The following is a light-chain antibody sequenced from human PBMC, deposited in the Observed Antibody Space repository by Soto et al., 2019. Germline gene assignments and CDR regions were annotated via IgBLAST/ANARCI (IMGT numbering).Light chain of an antibody. Sequence: QSALTQPPSVSAAPGQMVTISCSGSSSNIGNNRVSWYQQLPGAAPKLLIYDTYERPSGIPDRFSGSKSGTSATLCITGLQTGEEADYYCGTWDSSLSAGVFGGGTKRTGL. CDR1: SSNIGNNR. CDR2: DTY. J-gene: IGLJ2*01. V-gene: IGLV1-51*01. CDR3: GTWDSSLSAGV.